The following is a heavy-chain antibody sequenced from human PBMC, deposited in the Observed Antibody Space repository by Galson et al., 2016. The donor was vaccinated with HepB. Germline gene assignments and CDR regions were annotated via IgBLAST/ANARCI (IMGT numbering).Heavy chain of an antibody. D-gene: IGHD3-22*01. CDR1: GFIFSTHS. CDR2: ISDTSRYI. Sequence: SLRLSCAASGFIFSTHSMNWVRQAPGEGLEWVSSISDTSRYIFYAESVKGRFTISREHAKNSLDLQMNSLRVEDTAVYYCARFPSGYSVTDHWGQGTLVTVSS. V-gene: IGHV3-21*01. J-gene: IGHJ4*02. CDR3: ARFPSGYSVTDH.